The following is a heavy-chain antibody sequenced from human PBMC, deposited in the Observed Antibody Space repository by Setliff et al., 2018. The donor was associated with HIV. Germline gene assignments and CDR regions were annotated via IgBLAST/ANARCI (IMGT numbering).Heavy chain of an antibody. J-gene: IGHJ4*02. V-gene: IGHV7-4-1*01. CDR3: TREVLRFDY. Sequence: ASVKVSCKASGDTFNSHAISWVRQAPGQGLEWMGYINTNTGNPTYAQGFTGRFVFSVDTPVSTAYLQIFSLKAEDTAVYYCTREVLRFDYWGQGTLVTVSS. CDR1: GDTFNSHA. D-gene: IGHD4-17*01. CDR2: INTNTGNP.